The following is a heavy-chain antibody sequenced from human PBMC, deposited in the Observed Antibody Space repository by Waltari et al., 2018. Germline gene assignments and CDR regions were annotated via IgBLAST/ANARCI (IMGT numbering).Heavy chain of an antibody. J-gene: IGHJ5*02. Sequence: QLQLQESGPGLVKPSETLSLTCTVSGGSLSSSSYYWGWIRQPPGKGLEWIGSIYYSGSTYYNPSPKSRVTISVDTSKNQFSLKLSSVTAADTAVYYCARDLVLVRVRWGWFDPWGQGTLVTVSS. CDR3: ARDLVLVRVRWGWFDP. CDR2: IYYSGST. CDR1: GGSLSSSSYY. V-gene: IGHV4-39*07. D-gene: IGHD3-3*02.